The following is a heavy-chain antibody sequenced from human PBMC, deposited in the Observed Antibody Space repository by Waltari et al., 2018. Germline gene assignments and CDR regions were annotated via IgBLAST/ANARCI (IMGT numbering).Heavy chain of an antibody. J-gene: IGHJ4*02. CDR1: GFTFSSYS. V-gene: IGHV3-21*01. D-gene: IGHD2-15*01. CDR3: ARVCSGGSCFLDY. CDR2: ISSSSSYI. Sequence: EVQLVESGGGLVKPGGSLRLSCAASGFTFSSYSMNWVRQAPGKGLEWVSSISSSSSYIYYADSVKGRFTISRDNAKNSLYLQMNSLRAEDTAVYYCARVCSGGSCFLDYWGQGTLVTVSS.